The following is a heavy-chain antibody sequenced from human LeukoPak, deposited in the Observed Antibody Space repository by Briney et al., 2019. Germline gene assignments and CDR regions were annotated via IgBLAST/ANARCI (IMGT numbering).Heavy chain of an antibody. V-gene: IGHV3-7*01. J-gene: IGHJ5*02. CDR2: INEGGSVQ. CDR1: GVAFSSHY. Sequence: PGGSLRLSCAASGVAFSSHYMTWVRQAPGKGLGWVANINEGGSVQNYVDSVKGRFTVSRDNAKNSLYLQMNSLRVEDTAVYYCARFHYGDLAWGQGTLVTVSS. CDR3: ARFHYGDLA. D-gene: IGHD4-17*01.